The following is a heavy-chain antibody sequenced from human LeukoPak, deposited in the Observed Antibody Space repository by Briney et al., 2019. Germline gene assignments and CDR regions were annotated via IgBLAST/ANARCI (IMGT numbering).Heavy chain of an antibody. Sequence: PSETLSLTCTVSGGSLWSFYWSWVRQPAGKGLEWIGRLYNNGSTNYSPSLKSRVTISVDTSKNQFSLKLSSVTAADTAVYYCARGNYYGSGSYYRGPRRWFDPWGQGTLVTVSS. D-gene: IGHD3-10*01. J-gene: IGHJ5*02. CDR1: GGSLWSFY. CDR2: LYNNGST. CDR3: ARGNYYGSGSYYRGPRRWFDP. V-gene: IGHV4-4*07.